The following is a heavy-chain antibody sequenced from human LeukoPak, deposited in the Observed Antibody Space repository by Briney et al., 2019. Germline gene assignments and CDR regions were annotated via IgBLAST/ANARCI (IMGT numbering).Heavy chain of an antibody. V-gene: IGHV4-34*01. D-gene: IGHD3-3*01. CDR2: INHSGST. CDR1: GGSFSGYY. CDR3: ARGRRSNYDFWSGYLNRFDP. J-gene: IGHJ5*02. Sequence: SETLSLTCAVYGGSFSGYYWSWIRQPPGKGLEWIGEINHSGSTNYNPSLKSRVTISVDTSKNQFSLKLSSVTAADTAVYYCARGRRSNYDFWSGYLNRFDPWGQGTLVTVSS.